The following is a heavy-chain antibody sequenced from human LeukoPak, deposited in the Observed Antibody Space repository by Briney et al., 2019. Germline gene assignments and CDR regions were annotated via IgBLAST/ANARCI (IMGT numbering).Heavy chain of an antibody. Sequence: GASVKVSCKASGYTFTGYYMHWVRQAPGQGLEWMGWINPNSGGTNYAQKFQGRVTMTRDTSISTAYMELSRLRSDDTAVYYCARDRAVAGMGYYMDVWGKGTTVTVSS. V-gene: IGHV1-2*02. CDR1: GYTFTGYY. CDR3: ARDRAVAGMGYYMDV. CDR2: INPNSGGT. D-gene: IGHD6-19*01. J-gene: IGHJ6*03.